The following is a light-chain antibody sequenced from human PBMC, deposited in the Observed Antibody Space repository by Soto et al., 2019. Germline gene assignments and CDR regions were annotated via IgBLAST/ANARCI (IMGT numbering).Light chain of an antibody. CDR2: GAS. J-gene: IGKJ3*01. CDR3: QQYGNAPFT. Sequence: ENVFTQAPGTPSFSPREKITLSCRGSQSINSNYLAWFQQKPGQTLRLLIYGASSRATGIPDRFSGSGSGTDFTLTISRLEPEDFAVYYCQQYGNAPFTFGPGTKVDIK. CDR1: QSINSNY. V-gene: IGKV3-20*01.